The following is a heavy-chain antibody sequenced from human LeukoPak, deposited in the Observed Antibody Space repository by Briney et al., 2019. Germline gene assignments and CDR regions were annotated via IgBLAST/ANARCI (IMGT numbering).Heavy chain of an antibody. V-gene: IGHV3-74*01. Sequence: GGSLRLSCAASGFTFSNYWMHWVRQAPGKGLVWVSRINEDGSTTTYADSVKGRFTISRDNAKNTLYLQMNSLRAEDTAVYYCARATIIPGTTGFDHWGQGTLVTVSS. D-gene: IGHD1-20*01. J-gene: IGHJ4*02. CDR1: GFTFSNYW. CDR2: INEDGSTT. CDR3: ARATIIPGTTGFDH.